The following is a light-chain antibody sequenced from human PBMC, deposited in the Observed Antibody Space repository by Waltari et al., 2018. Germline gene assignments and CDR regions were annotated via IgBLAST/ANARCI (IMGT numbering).Light chain of an antibody. Sequence: QSALTQPPSASGSPGQSVTISCTGTSSDVGGYNFVSWYQQHPGKAPTVMIYEVSKRPSGVPDRVSGSKSGNTASLTVSGVQGEDEADYYCSSYGGNDNLVFGGGTKLTVL. CDR3: SSYGGNDNLV. J-gene: IGLJ3*02. V-gene: IGLV2-8*01. CDR2: EVS. CDR1: SSDVGGYNF.